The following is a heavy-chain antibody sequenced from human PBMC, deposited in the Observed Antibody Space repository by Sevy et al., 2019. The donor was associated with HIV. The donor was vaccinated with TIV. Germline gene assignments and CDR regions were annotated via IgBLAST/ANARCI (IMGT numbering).Heavy chain of an antibody. Sequence: GGSLRLSFEASGFTVSSNYMSWVRQAPGKGLEWVAVMYGGGATYYADSVKGRFTISRDNSKNILFLQMNSLRADDTAVYYCARGGGGYVHSFWGQGTLVTVSS. J-gene: IGHJ4*02. CDR2: MYGGGAT. V-gene: IGHV3-53*01. D-gene: IGHD3-10*02. CDR3: ARGGGGYVHSF. CDR1: GFTVSSNY.